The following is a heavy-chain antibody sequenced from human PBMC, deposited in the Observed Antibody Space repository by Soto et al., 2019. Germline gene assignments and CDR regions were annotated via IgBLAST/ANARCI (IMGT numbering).Heavy chain of an antibody. V-gene: IGHV3-9*01. J-gene: IGHJ6*02. CDR1: GFSFGDYA. Sequence: EVQLVESGGDLVQPGRSLRLSCAASGFSFGDYAMHWVRQAPGKGLEWVSGISWKSGSIGYADSVKGRFTISRDNAKNSLYMQMSSLRAEDTDLYYCAKSTGGSANGLDVWGQGTTVTVSS. CDR2: ISWKSGSI. D-gene: IGHD2-8*02. CDR3: AKSTGGSANGLDV.